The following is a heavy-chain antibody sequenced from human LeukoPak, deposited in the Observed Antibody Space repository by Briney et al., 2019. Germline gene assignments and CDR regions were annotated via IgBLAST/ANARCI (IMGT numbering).Heavy chain of an antibody. V-gene: IGHV6-1*01. J-gene: IGHJ4*02. CDR2: TWYRSSWYN. CDR3: ARSIQHFVY. Sequence: SRTLSLTCGISGDSVSSNSATWDWIRQSPSRGLEWLGRTWYRSSWYNDSALSVKSRITINPDTSKNQFSLQLHSVTPEDTAVYYCARSIQHFVYWGQGILVTVSS. D-gene: IGHD2-21*01. CDR1: GDSVSSNSAT.